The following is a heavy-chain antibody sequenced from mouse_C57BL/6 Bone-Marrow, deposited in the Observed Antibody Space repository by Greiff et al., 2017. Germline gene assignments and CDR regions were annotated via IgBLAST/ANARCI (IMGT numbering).Heavy chain of an antibody. J-gene: IGHJ4*01. CDR1: GYTFTNYW. V-gene: IGHV1-63*01. CDR3: ARGPVPGPYAMDY. D-gene: IGHD1-1*01. CDR2: IYPGGGYT. Sequence: QVTLKESGAELVRPGTSVKMSCKASGYTFTNYWIGCAKQRPGHGLEWIGDIYPGGGYTNYNEKFKGKATLTADKSSSTAYMQFSSLTSEDSAIYYCARGPVPGPYAMDYWGQGTSVTVSS.